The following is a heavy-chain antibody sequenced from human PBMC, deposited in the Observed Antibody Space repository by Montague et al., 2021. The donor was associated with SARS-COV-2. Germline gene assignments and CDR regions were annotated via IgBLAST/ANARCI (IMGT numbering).Heavy chain of an antibody. CDR3: ALTRVSYDILTGYYHRDAFDI. CDR1: GFSLSTSGVG. D-gene: IGHD3-9*01. V-gene: IGHV2-5*01. J-gene: IGHJ3*02. Sequence: PALVKPTQTLTLTCTFSGFSLSTSGVGVGWIRQPPGKALEWFALIYWNDDKRYSPSLKSRLTITKDTSKNQVVLTMTNMDPVDTATYYCALTRVSYDILTGYYHRDAFDIWGQGTMVTVSS. CDR2: IYWNDDK.